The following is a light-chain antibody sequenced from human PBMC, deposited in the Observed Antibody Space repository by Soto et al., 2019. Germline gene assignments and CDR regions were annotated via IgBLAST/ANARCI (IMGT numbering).Light chain of an antibody. J-gene: IGKJ5*01. CDR3: QQYHNWPIT. CDR2: DAS. V-gene: IGKV3-15*01. CDR1: QTVIHN. Sequence: EIVLTQSPDTLSLSPGERATLSCRASQTVIHNHLAWHQQKPGQAPRILMYDASTRATGIPARFSGSGSGTEFTLTISSLQSEDFAVYYCQQYHNWPITFGQGTRLEIK.